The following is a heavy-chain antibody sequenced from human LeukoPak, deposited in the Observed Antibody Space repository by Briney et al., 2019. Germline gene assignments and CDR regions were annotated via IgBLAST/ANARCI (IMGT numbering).Heavy chain of an antibody. CDR2: INPNSGGT. V-gene: IGHV1-2*04. Sequence: ASVKVSCKAPGYTFIGYYIHWVRQAPEQGLEWMGWINPNSGGTNYAQKFQGWVTMTRDTSISTAYMELSRLRSDDTAVYYCARGPLYYYYGMDVWGQGTTVTVSS. CDR3: ARGPLYYYYGMDV. J-gene: IGHJ6*02. CDR1: GYTFIGYY.